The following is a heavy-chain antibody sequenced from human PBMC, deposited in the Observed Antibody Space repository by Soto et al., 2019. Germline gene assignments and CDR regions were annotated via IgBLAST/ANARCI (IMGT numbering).Heavy chain of an antibody. CDR3: VRCVAARPARVGMDL. CDR1: GASISSDDYY. CDR2: TQYRGNT. D-gene: IGHD6-6*01. J-gene: IGHJ6*02. V-gene: IGHV4-30-4*01. Sequence: QVQLQESGPGLVKPSQTLSLTCTVSGASISSDDYYWTWIRQPPGKGLEWIVNTQYRGNTYYNPSVESRVTISLDTSTSQFSLRLRSVTAADTAMYYCVRCVAARPARVGMDLWGPGTTVTVSS.